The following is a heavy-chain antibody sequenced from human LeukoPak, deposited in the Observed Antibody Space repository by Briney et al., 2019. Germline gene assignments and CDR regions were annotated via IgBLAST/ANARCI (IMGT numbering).Heavy chain of an antibody. J-gene: IGHJ4*02. V-gene: IGHV3-30*18. CDR1: GFTFSSYG. CDR3: AKDLSSWSLDY. Sequence: GGSLRPSCAASGFTFSSYGMHWVRQAPGKGLEWVAVISYDGSNKYYADSVKGRFTISRDNSKNTLYLQMNSLRAEDTAVYYCAKDLSSWSLDYWGQGTLVTVSS. CDR2: ISYDGSNK. D-gene: IGHD6-6*01.